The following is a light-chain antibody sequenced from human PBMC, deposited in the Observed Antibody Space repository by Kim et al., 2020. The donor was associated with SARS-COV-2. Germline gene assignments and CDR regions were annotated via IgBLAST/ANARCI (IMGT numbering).Light chain of an antibody. CDR2: NNN. V-gene: IGLV1-44*01. CDR3: AAWDDSLNGPV. Sequence: ELTQPPSASGTPGQRVTISCSVSSSNIGSDTVDWYQHLPGAAPQLLIYNNNQRPSGVPDRFSASKSGTSASLAISGLQSEDEADYYCAAWDDSLNGPVFGGGTQLTV. J-gene: IGLJ3*02. CDR1: SSNIGSDT.